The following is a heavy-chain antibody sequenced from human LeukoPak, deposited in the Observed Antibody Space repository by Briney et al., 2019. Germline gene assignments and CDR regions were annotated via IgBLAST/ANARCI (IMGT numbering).Heavy chain of an antibody. V-gene: IGHV3-23*01. D-gene: IGHD6-13*01. CDR2: IIGMGGST. Sequence: GGSLRLSLAPLGLTFSSLAWSWFRQPPGKGLKWSSAIIGMGGSTYYADSVKGRFTISRDNSKNTLYLQMNSLRAEDTAVYYCAKDQGYDTGYSSSWYFDYWGQGTLVTVSS. CDR3: AKDQGYDTGYSSSWYFDY. J-gene: IGHJ4*02. CDR1: GLTFSSLA.